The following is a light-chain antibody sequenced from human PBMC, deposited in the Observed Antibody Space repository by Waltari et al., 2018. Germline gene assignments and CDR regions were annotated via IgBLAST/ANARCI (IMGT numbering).Light chain of an antibody. CDR3: CSYGGASLRV. Sequence: QSALTQPASVSGSPGQSITISCPGPTSDIGRHNLGSWYQQHPGEVPKLIIYEVNKRPSGVSNRFSGSKSGNTASLTISGLQPEDEADYYCCSYGGASLRVFGGGTKVTVL. CDR1: TSDIGRHNL. J-gene: IGLJ3*02. V-gene: IGLV2-23*02. CDR2: EVN.